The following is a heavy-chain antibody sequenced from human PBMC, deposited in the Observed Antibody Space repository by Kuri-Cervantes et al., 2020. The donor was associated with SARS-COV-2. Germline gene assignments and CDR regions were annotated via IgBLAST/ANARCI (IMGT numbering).Heavy chain of an antibody. CDR3: ARAQGTYYYDTSGYYSRPYYFDY. CDR2: SIPMFGTA. V-gene: IGHV1-69*13. CDR1: GGTFSSYA. D-gene: IGHD3-22*01. J-gene: IGHJ4*02. Sequence: SVKVSCKASGGTFSSYAISWVRQAPGQGLEWMGGSIPMFGTAKNAQKFQGRVTITADESTSTAYMELRSLRSEDTAVYYCARAQGTYYYDTSGYYSRPYYFDYWGQGTLVTVSS.